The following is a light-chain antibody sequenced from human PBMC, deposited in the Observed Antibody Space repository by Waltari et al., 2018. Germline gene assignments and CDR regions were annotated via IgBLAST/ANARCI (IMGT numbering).Light chain of an antibody. Sequence: EIVMTQSTLSLPVTTGEQASISCRYSQSLLQTNGYKYLDWYLQKPGQSPQRLIYLGSNHASRITNSFSGSGSDTDFPLIISQVEAEAVEVYYCMHALETPPTFGTATKVEI. CDR2: LGS. CDR1: QSLLQTNGYKY. V-gene: IGKV2-28*01. CDR3: MHALETPPT. J-gene: IGKJ4*01.